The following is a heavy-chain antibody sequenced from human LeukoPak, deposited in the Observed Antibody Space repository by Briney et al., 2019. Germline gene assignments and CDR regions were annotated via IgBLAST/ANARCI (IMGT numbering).Heavy chain of an antibody. CDR1: GFTFSDYY. CDR2: ISSSGSSI. V-gene: IGHV3-11*04. D-gene: IGHD2-2*02. J-gene: IGHJ4*02. Sequence: GGSLRLSCAASGFTFSDYYMNWIRQAPGKGLEWVSYISSSGSSIYYADSVKGRFTISRDNAKNSLYLQMNSLRAEDTAVYYCAKNTLPYYFDYWGQGTLVTVSS. CDR3: AKNTLPYYFDY.